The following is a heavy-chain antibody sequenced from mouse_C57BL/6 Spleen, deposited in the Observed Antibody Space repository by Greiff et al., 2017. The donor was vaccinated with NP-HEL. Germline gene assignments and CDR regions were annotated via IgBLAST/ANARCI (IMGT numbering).Heavy chain of an antibody. CDR2: IWSGGST. J-gene: IGHJ4*01. Sequence: VKLVESGPGLVQPSQSLSITCTVSGFSLTSYGVHWVRQSPGKGLEWLGVIWSGGSTDYNAAFISRLSISKDNSKSQVFFKMNSLQADDTAIYYCARNRYGSSYYAMDYWGQGTSVTVSS. CDR1: GFSLTSYG. CDR3: ARNRYGSSYYAMDY. D-gene: IGHD1-1*01. V-gene: IGHV2-2*01.